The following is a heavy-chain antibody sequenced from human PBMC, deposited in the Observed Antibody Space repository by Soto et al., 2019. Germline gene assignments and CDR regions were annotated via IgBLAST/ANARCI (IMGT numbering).Heavy chain of an antibody. V-gene: IGHV4-31*03. J-gene: IGHJ4*02. CDR2: IYYSGST. CDR3: ARFSPMRSLDY. Sequence: TLSLTCTVSGGSISSGGYYWSWIRQHPGKGLEWIGYIYYSGSTYYNPSLKSRVTISVDTSKNQFSLKLSSVTAADTAVYYCARFSPMRSLDYWGQGTLVTVSS. CDR1: GGSISSGGYY.